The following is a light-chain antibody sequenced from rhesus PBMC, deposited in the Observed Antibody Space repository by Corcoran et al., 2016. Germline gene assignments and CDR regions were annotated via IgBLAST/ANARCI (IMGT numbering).Light chain of an antibody. CDR1: QGISNN. V-gene: IGKV1-25*01. J-gene: IGKJ4*01. CDR2: KAS. Sequence: DIQMTQSPSSLSASVGDRVTITCQSSQGISNNLDWYQQKPWKVPKLLIYKASTWQSGVPSRFSGSGSGTDFTLTISSLQPEDFATYYCQHGYGTPLTFGGGTKVELK. CDR3: QHGYGTPLT.